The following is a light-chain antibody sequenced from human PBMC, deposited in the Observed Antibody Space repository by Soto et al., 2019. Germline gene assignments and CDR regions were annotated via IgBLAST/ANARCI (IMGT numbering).Light chain of an antibody. J-gene: IGLJ3*02. Sequence: QSALTQPASVSGSPGQSITVSCTGTASDIGSYDYVSWYQHHPGKAPKLMIYEVTNRPSGVSNRFSGSKSDYTASLTISGLQAEDEAHYFCASYSSSTPRWVFGGGTKVTVL. CDR1: ASDIGSYDY. CDR2: EVT. CDR3: ASYSSSTPRWV. V-gene: IGLV2-14*01.